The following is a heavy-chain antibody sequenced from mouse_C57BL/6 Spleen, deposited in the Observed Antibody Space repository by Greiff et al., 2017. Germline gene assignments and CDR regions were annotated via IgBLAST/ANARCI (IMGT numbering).Heavy chain of an antibody. CDR1: GYTFTSYW. Sequence: QVQLQQPGAELVRPGTSVKLSCKASGYTFTSYWMHWVKQRPGQGLEWIGVIDPSDSYTNYNQKFKGKATLTVDTSSSTAYMQLSSLTSEDSAVYYCAREGGTGVATRYFDVWGTGTTVTVSS. V-gene: IGHV1-59*01. CDR2: IDPSDSYT. J-gene: IGHJ1*03. D-gene: IGHD1-1*01. CDR3: AREGGTGVATRYFDV.